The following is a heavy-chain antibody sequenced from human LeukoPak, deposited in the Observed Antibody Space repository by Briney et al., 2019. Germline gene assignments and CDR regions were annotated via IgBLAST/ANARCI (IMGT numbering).Heavy chain of an antibody. CDR1: GFTFSSSG. V-gene: IGHV3-30*03. D-gene: IGHD3-3*02. Sequence: GRSLRLSCAASGFTFSSSGMHWVRQAPGKGLEWVAVIAYDGSNKYHADSVKGRFTISRDNFKNTLYLQMNSLRAEDTAMYYCAIDAFWPVGFDPWGQGTLVTVSS. CDR3: AIDAFWPVGFDP. J-gene: IGHJ5*02. CDR2: IAYDGSNK.